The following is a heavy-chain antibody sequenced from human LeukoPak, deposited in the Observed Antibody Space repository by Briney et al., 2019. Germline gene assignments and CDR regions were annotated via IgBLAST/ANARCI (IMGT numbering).Heavy chain of an antibody. CDR3: ARDHGGEWELGGFDY. V-gene: IGHV3-48*01. D-gene: IGHD1-26*01. CDR2: ISSSSSTI. J-gene: IGHJ4*02. CDR1: GFTFSSYS. Sequence: GGSLRLSCAASGFTFSSYSMNWVRQAPGKGLEWVSYISSSSSTIYYADSVKGRFTISRDNAKNSLYLQMNSLRAEDTAVYYCARDHGGEWELGGFDYWGQGTLVTVSS.